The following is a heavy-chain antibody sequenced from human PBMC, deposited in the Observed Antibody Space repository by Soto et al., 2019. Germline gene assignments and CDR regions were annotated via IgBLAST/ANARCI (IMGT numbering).Heavy chain of an antibody. CDR3: VVSVAGTIPYYFDY. D-gene: IGHD6-13*01. CDR2: IIPIFGTA. CDR1: GGTISSYA. J-gene: IGHJ4*02. V-gene: IGHV1-69*01. Sequence: QVQLVQSGAEVKKPGSSVKVSCKASGGTISSYAISWVRQAPGQGLEWMGGIIPIFGTANYAQKFQGRVTITADESTSTAYMELSSLTSEDTAVYYCVVSVAGTIPYYFDYWGQGTLVTVSS.